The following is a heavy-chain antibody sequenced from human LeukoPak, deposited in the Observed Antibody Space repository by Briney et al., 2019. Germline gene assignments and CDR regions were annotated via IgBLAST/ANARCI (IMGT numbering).Heavy chain of an antibody. CDR3: ARHWETSSWYVDY. CDR2: IYYSGST. D-gene: IGHD6-13*01. V-gene: IGHV4-59*08. CDR1: GGSLISYY. J-gene: IGHJ4*02. Sequence: PSETLSLTCTVSGGSLISYYWSWIRQPPGKGLEWIGYIYYSGSTNYNTSLKSRVTISVDTSKNQLSLKLSSVTATDTAFYYCARHWETSSWYVDYWGQGTLVTVSS.